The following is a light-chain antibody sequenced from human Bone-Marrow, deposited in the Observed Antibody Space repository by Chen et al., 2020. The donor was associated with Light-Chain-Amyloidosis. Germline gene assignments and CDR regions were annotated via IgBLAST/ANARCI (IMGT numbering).Light chain of an antibody. J-gene: IGKJ4*01. Sequence: IQLTQSPSSLSASVGDRVTITCRASQGISSYLAWYQQKPGKAPKLLIYAASTLQSGVPSRFIGSGSGTDCTRTISSLQPEDFATYYCQQLNSYPLTFGGGTKVEIK. CDR2: AAS. CDR1: QGISSY. CDR3: QQLNSYPLT. V-gene: IGKV1-9*01.